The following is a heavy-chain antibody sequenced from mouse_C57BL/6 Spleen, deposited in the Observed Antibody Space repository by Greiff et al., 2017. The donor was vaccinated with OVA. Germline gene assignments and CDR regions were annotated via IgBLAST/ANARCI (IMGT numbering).Heavy chain of an antibody. CDR3: ARGVYYGNLYYAMDY. V-gene: IGHV1-52*01. J-gene: IGHJ4*01. CDR1: GYTFTSYW. Sequence: QVQLQQPGAELVRPGSSVKLSCKASGYTFTSYWMHWVKQRPIQGLEWIGNIDPSDSETHYNQKFKDKATLTVDKSSSTAYMQLSSLTSEDSAVYYCARGVYYGNLYYAMDYWGQGTSVTVSS. D-gene: IGHD2-1*01. CDR2: IDPSDSET.